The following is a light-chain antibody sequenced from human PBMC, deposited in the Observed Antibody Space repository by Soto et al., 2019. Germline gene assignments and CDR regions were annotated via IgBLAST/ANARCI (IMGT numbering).Light chain of an antibody. Sequence: ETVMTQSPATLPVSPGERATLSCRASQSISSNLAWFQQKPGQAPRLLIYDASTMATGFPARFSGSGSGTEFTLTISSLQSEDFAVYYCQQYNNWPLTFGGGTKVEIK. CDR2: DAS. V-gene: IGKV3-15*01. CDR3: QQYNNWPLT. J-gene: IGKJ4*01. CDR1: QSISSN.